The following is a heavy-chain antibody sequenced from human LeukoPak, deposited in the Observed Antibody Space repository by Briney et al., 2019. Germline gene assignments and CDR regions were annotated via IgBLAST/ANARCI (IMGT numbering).Heavy chain of an antibody. V-gene: IGHV3-23*01. CDR2: ISGSGGST. Sequence: GGSLRLSCAASGFTFSSYAMSWVRQAPGKGLEWVSAISGSGGSTYYADSVKGRFTISRDNSKDTLYLQMNSLRAEDTAVYYCAKGGLRSFGGFDYWGQGTLVTVSS. J-gene: IGHJ4*02. CDR3: AKGGLRSFGGFDY. D-gene: IGHD3-10*02. CDR1: GFTFSSYA.